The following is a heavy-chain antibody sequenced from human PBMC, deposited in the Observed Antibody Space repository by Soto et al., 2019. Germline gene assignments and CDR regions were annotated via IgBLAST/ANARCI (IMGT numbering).Heavy chain of an antibody. CDR3: ARTLGRRNWFDP. CDR1: GFTFDDYG. J-gene: IGHJ5*02. V-gene: IGHV3-20*04. Sequence: EVQLVESGGGVVRPGGSLRLSCAASGFTFDDYGMSWVRQAPGKGVEWVSGINRNGGSTGYAESVKGRFSISRDNAKNSMYLKMNRLRAEDTALYYCARTLGRRNWFDPWGQGTLVNVSS. CDR2: INRNGGST.